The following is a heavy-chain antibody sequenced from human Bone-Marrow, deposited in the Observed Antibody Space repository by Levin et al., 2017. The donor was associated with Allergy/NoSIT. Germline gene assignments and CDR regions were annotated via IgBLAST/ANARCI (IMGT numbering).Heavy chain of an antibody. CDR2: ISYIGST. Sequence: NPSETLSLTCTVSGDPISSGGYYWSWIRQRPGKGLEWIGSISYIGSTYYNPSLESRLTISSGTSKNHFSLTLNSVTAADTAVYYCTRDQSRTWYGPYDYSYMDVWGKGATVTVSS. D-gene: IGHD6-13*01. CDR3: TRDQSRTWYGPYDYSYMDV. V-gene: IGHV4-31*03. J-gene: IGHJ6*03. CDR1: GDPISSGGYY.